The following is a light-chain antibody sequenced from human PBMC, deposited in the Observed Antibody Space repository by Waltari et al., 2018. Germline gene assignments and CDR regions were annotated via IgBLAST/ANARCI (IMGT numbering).Light chain of an antibody. CDR1: QSVNRH. CDR2: GVS. Sequence: DIAMTQSPATLSLSPGERATLSCRASQSVNRHLAWYQQTPGQPPRLLIYGVSSRATGIPDRFTGSGSGMEFTLTISSLEPEDVGIYHCQQSIQWPYTFGQGTKVEIK. V-gene: IGKV3D-15*01. CDR3: QQSIQWPYT. J-gene: IGKJ2*01.